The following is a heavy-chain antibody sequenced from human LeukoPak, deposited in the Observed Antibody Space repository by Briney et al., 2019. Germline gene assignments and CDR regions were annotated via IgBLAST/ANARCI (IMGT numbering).Heavy chain of an antibody. V-gene: IGHV3-48*01. CDR2: ISSSSSTI. CDR3: ARHNEFLIVREGFDY. CDR1: GFTFSSYS. J-gene: IGHJ4*02. D-gene: IGHD2/OR15-2a*01. Sequence: PGGSLRLSCAASGFTFSSYSMNWVRQAPGKGLEWVSYISSSSSTIYYADSVKGRFTISRDNAKNSLYLQMNSLRAEDTAVYYCARHNEFLIVREGFDYWGQGTLVTVSS.